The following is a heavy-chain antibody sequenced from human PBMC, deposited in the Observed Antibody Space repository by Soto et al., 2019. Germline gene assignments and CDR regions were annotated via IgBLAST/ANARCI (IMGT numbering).Heavy chain of an antibody. D-gene: IGHD3-10*01. J-gene: IGHJ6*02. Sequence: QVQLVQSGAEVKKPGSSVKVSCKASGGTFSSYAISWVRQAPGQGLEWMGGIIPIFGTANYAQKFQGRVTIPADESTSTAYMELSSLRSEDTAVYYCARYYGSGTQSPHYYYYGMDVWGQGTTVTVSS. CDR2: IIPIFGTA. V-gene: IGHV1-69*01. CDR3: ARYYGSGTQSPHYYYYGMDV. CDR1: GGTFSSYA.